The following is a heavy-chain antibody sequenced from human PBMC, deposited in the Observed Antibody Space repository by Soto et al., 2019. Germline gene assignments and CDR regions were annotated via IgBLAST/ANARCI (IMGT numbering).Heavy chain of an antibody. Sequence: PSETLSLTCTVSGGSISSGDYYWSWIRQPPGKGLEWIGYIYYSGSTYYNPSLKSRVTISVDTSKNQFSLKLSSVTAADTAVYYCARYLPRAYFDDWGQGTLVIVSS. CDR3: ARYLPRAYFDD. J-gene: IGHJ4*02. V-gene: IGHV4-30-4*01. CDR2: IYYSGST. CDR1: GGSISSGDYY.